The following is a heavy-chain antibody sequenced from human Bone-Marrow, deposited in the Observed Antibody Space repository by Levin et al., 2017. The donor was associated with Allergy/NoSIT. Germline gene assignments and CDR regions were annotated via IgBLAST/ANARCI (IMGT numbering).Heavy chain of an antibody. CDR1: GYTFTSYY. J-gene: IGHJ4*02. CDR2: INPSGGST. D-gene: IGHD2-2*01. V-gene: IGHV1-46*01. Sequence: GESLKISCKASGYTFTSYYMHWVRQAPGQGLEWMGIINPSGGSTSYAQKFQGRVTMTRDTSTSTVYMELSSLRSEDTAVYYCAREQAVVVPAAIDISMDYWGQGTLVTVSS. CDR3: AREQAVVVPAAIDISMDY.